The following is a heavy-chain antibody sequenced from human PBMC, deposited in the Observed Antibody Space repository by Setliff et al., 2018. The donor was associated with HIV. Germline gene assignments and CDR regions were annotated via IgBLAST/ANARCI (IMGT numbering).Heavy chain of an antibody. Sequence: KPSETLSLTCSVSGGSIDNNKYYWTWIRQPPGKGLEWTGSIYHTGRTYYNRSLESRLTISIDTSKNQFSLKLSSVTAADTAVYYCARDGGLPPDYYYYYGMDVWGQGTTVTVSS. V-gene: IGHV4-39*07. CDR2: IYHTGRT. CDR3: ARDGGLPPDYYYYYGMDV. J-gene: IGHJ6*02. CDR1: GGSIDNNKYY. D-gene: IGHD5-12*01.